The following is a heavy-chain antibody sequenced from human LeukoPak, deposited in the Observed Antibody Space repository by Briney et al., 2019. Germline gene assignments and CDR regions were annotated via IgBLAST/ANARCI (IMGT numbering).Heavy chain of an antibody. J-gene: IGHJ4*02. D-gene: IGHD6-13*01. CDR3: ARARIAAGANIFDY. V-gene: IGHV4-59*01. CDR1: GGSISSYY. CDR2: IYYSGST. Sequence: SETLSLTCTVSGGSISSYYWSWIRQPPGKGLEWIGYIYYSGSTNYNPSLKSRVTISVDTSKNQFSLKLSSVTAADTAVYYCARARIAAGANIFDYWGQGILVIVSS.